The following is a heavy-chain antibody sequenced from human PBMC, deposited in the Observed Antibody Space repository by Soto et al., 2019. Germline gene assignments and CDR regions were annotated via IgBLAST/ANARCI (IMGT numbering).Heavy chain of an antibody. CDR2: AYYRSKWYL. V-gene: IGHV6-1*03. J-gene: IGHJ4*02. Sequence: SQTLSLTCVISGDSISSNRAAWNWIRQSPSRGLEWLGRAYYRSKWYLDYAVSTKSCVTINPDTSKNQFSLQLSSVTPEDTAVYYCARAPFGRGWYVYYFDSWGQGTPVTVS. D-gene: IGHD6-19*01. CDR3: ARAPFGRGWYVYYFDS. CDR1: GDSISSNRAA.